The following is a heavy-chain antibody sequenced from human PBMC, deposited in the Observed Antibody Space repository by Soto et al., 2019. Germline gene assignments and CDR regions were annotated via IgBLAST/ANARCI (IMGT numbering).Heavy chain of an antibody. CDR2: GSA. D-gene: IGHD2-15*01. V-gene: IGHV1-69*01. CDR3: AREGPPDIAWFDP. CDR1: GGTFSIYT. J-gene: IGHJ5*02. Sequence: QVQLVQSGAEVKKPGSSVKVSCKASGGTFSIYTISWVRQAPGQGLEWMGGSANSAQKFQGRLTVTADESTSTAYLELSSLTSEDPAVYYCAREGPPDIAWFDPWGQGTLVSVSS.